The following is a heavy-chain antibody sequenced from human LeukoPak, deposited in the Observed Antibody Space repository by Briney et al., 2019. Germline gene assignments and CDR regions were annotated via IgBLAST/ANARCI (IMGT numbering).Heavy chain of an antibody. V-gene: IGHV3-21*01. CDR2: ISSRSSYI. D-gene: IGHD1/OR15-1a*01. Sequence: PGGSLRLSCAASGFSFITYSMNWVRQAPGKGLEWVSSISSRSSYIYYADSVKGRFTISRDNGRNSLYLQMNSPRVDDTAVYYCAREWNNAVAPWGQGTLVTVSS. CDR3: AREWNNAVAP. J-gene: IGHJ5*02. CDR1: GFSFITYS.